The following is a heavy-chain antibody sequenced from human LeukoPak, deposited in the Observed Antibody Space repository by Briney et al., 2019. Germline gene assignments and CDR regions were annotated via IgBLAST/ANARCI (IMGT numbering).Heavy chain of an antibody. V-gene: IGHV3-23*01. CDR1: GFTFSSYA. Sequence: QAGGSLRLSCAASGFTFSSYAMRWVRQAPGKGLEWVSGIGASGGSTYYADSVKGRFTISRDNSKNTLYLQMNSLRAEDAAVYYCAKAQPYYFDSRGPGMDVWGQGTTATVSS. CDR3: AKAQPYYFDSRGPGMDV. D-gene: IGHD3-22*01. J-gene: IGHJ6*02. CDR2: IGASGGST.